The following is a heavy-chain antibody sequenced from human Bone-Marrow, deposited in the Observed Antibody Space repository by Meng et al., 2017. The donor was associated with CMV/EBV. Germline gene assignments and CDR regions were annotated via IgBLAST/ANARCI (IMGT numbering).Heavy chain of an antibody. CDR3: VKDRTPSTRIVGARGGGVDY. V-gene: IGHV3-30*02. CDR2: IRYDGSNK. CDR1: GFTFSSYG. Sequence: GGSLRLSCAASGFTFSSYGMHWVRQAPGKGLEWVAFIRYDGSNKYYADSVKGRFTISRDNSKNTLYLQMNSLRAEDTAVYYCVKDRTPSTRIVGARGGGVDYWGQGTLVTVSS. D-gene: IGHD1-26*01. J-gene: IGHJ4*02.